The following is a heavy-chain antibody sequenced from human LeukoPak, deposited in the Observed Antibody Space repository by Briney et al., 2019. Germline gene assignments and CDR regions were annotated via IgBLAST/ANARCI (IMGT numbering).Heavy chain of an antibody. D-gene: IGHD2-15*01. CDR2: IDAKNGDT. Sequence: ASVKVSDTPSRYTFRRKYILGLGQAPGQGLEWMGWIDAKNGDTKYAQKFQGRVTMTRDTSISTAYMDLSSLSADDAAVYYCARDPSSVALYFFDYWGQGTLVTVSS. J-gene: IGHJ4*02. CDR1: RYTFRRKY. CDR3: ARDPSSVALYFFDY. V-gene: IGHV1-2*02.